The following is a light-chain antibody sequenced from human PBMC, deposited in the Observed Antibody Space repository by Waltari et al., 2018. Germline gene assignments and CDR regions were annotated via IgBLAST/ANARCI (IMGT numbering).Light chain of an antibody. Sequence: EIVLTQSPGTLSLSPGERATLSCWASQSGGRCLAWDQHKRGQPPRLLLSGASTRATGVPARFSGSRSGTDFSIPISSLEPEDFAVYYCQHYVRLPVTFGQGTKVEI. CDR3: QHYVRLPVT. CDR1: QSGGRC. V-gene: IGKV3-20*01. J-gene: IGKJ1*01. CDR2: GAS.